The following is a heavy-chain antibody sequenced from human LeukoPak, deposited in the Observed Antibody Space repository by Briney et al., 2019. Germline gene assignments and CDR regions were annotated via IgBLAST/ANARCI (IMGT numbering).Heavy chain of an antibody. CDR3: ASQSHCYCSGGSCSDY. CDR1: GFTFDDYA. D-gene: IGHD2-15*01. CDR2: ISWNSGSI. V-gene: IGHV3-9*01. Sequence: GRSLRLSCAASGFTFDDYAMHWVRQAPGKGLEWVSGISWNSGSIGYADSVKGRFTISRDNAKNSLYLQMNSLRAEDTALYYCASQSHCYCSGGSCSDYGGEETLVTASS. J-gene: IGHJ4*02.